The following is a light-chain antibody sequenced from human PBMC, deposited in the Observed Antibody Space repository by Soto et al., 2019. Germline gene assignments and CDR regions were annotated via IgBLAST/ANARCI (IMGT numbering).Light chain of an antibody. J-gene: IGKJ4*01. CDR3: QQYNTYSPLT. V-gene: IGKV1-5*01. Sequence: DIQMTQSPSTLSAYVGDRVTITCRASQSISSWLAWYQQRPGKAPKLLIYDASSLESGVPSRFSGSGSGTDFTLTISSLQPDDFATYYCQQYNTYSPLTFGGGTKVEIK. CDR2: DAS. CDR1: QSISSW.